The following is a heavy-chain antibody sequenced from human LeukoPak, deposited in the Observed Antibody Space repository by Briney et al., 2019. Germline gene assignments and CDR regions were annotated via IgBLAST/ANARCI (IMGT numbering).Heavy chain of an antibody. CDR1: GGTFSSCA. CDR2: IIPIFGTA. V-gene: IGHV1-69*13. J-gene: IGHJ4*02. D-gene: IGHD3-16*02. CDR3: ARESMITFGGVIDY. Sequence: GASVKVSCKASGGTFSSCAISWVRQAPGQGLEWMGGIIPIFGTANYAQKFQGRVTITADESTSTAYMELSSLRSEDTAVYYCARESMITFGGVIDYWGQGTLVTVSS.